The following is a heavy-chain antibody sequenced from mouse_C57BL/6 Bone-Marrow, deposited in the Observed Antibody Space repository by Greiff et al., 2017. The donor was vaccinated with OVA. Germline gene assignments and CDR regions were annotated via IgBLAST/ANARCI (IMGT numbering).Heavy chain of an antibody. J-gene: IGHJ2*01. CDR2: ISDGGSYT. CDR1: GFTFSSYA. D-gene: IGHD2-2*01. CDR3: ARDRALWLRDY. V-gene: IGHV5-4*01. Sequence: EVQLVESGGGLVKPGGSLKLSCAASGFTFSSYAMSWVRQTPEKRLEWVATISDGGSYTYYPDNVKGRFTISRDNAKNNLYLQMSHLKSEDTAMYYCARDRALWLRDYWGQGTTLTVSS.